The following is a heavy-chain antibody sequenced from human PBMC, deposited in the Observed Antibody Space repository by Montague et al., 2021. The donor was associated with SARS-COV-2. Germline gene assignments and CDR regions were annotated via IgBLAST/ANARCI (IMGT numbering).Heavy chain of an antibody. D-gene: IGHD3-10*01. CDR2: INHSGRT. Sequence: SETLSLTCAVCGGSFSAYYWNWIRQPPGKGLEWIGDINHSGRTNFNPSLKSRVTVSLGTSKNQFSLKLRSVTAADTAVYYCARAVRGVIILSPYYAMDVWAKGPRSPSP. CDR3: ARAVRGVIILSPYYAMDV. V-gene: IGHV4-34*01. J-gene: IGHJ6*02. CDR1: GGSFSAYY.